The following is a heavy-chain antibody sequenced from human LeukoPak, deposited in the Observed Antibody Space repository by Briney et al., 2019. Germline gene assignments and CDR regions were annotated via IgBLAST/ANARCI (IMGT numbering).Heavy chain of an antibody. Sequence: SETLSLTCTVSGGSISSYYWSWIRQPPGKGLEWIGYIYYSGSTNYNPSLKSRVTISVDTSKNQFSLKLSSVTAADTAVYYCARGVGGSGSYYTDYWGQGTLVTVSS. CDR1: GGSISSYY. CDR2: IYYSGST. D-gene: IGHD3-10*01. CDR3: ARGVGGSGSYYTDY. J-gene: IGHJ4*02. V-gene: IGHV4-59*01.